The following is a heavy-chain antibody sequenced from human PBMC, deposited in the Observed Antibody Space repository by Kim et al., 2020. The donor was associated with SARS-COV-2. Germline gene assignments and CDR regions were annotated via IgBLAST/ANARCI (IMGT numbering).Heavy chain of an antibody. Sequence: SETLSLTCTVSGGSISSYYWSWIRQPPGKGLEWIGYIYYSGSTNYNPSLKSRVTISVDTSKNQFSLKLSSVTAADTAVYYCARARDLYGDYVFDYWGQGTLVTVSS. CDR3: ARARDLYGDYVFDY. CDR1: GGSISSYY. J-gene: IGHJ4*02. V-gene: IGHV4-59*01. D-gene: IGHD4-17*01. CDR2: IYYSGST.